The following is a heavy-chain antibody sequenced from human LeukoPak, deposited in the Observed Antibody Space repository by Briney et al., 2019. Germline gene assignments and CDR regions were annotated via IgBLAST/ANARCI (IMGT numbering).Heavy chain of an antibody. CDR3: ATHLYSTSWYSPPYS. D-gene: IGHD6-13*01. Sequence: GGSLRLSCAASGFTFSSYGMHWVRQAPGKGLEWGSVISYDGGNKYYADSVKGRFTISRDNSKNTLYLQMNSLRADDTAVYYCATHLYSTSWYSPPYSWGQGTLVTVSS. V-gene: IGHV3-30*03. J-gene: IGHJ4*02. CDR2: ISYDGGNK. CDR1: GFTFSSYG.